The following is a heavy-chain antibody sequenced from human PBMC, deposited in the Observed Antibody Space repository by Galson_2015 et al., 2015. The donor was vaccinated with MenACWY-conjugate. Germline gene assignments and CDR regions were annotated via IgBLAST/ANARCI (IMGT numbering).Heavy chain of an antibody. CDR1: GFTVSSNY. Sequence: SLRLSCAASGFTVSSNYMSWVRQAPGKGLEWVSVIYSGGSTYYADSVKGRFTISRHNSKNTLYLQMNSLRAEDTAVYYCARDNGPMGYYGMDVWGQGTTVTVSS. V-gene: IGHV3-53*04. CDR2: IYSGGST. CDR3: ARDNGPMGYYGMDV. D-gene: IGHD3-16*01. J-gene: IGHJ6*02.